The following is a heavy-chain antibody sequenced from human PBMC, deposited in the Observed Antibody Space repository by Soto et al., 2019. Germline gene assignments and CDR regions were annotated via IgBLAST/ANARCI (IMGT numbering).Heavy chain of an antibody. Sequence: QVQLVQSGAEVKKPGASVKVSCKASGYTFTSYGISWVRQAPGQGLEWMGWINPYNGNTKYAQKLQGRXTXTPXTSTSTAYMELRSLRSDDTAVYYCARDAAVGLFDYWGQGTLVTVSS. J-gene: IGHJ4*02. V-gene: IGHV1-18*01. CDR2: INPYNGNT. CDR3: ARDAAVGLFDY. CDR1: GYTFTSYG. D-gene: IGHD1-26*01.